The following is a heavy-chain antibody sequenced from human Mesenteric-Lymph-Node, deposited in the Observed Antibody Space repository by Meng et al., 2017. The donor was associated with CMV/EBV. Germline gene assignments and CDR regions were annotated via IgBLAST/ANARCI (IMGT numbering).Heavy chain of an antibody. CDR3: AREGDCSSTSCSFAD. CDR1: GSVSSNSYY. V-gene: IGHV4-61*01. J-gene: IGHJ4*02. CDR2: IYYSGST. D-gene: IGHD2-2*01. Sequence: GSVSSNSYYWSWIRQPTGKGLEWIGYIYYSGSTNYTPSRKSRVTISVDTSKNQFSLRLSSVTAADTAVYYCAREGDCSSTSCSFADWGQGTLVTVSS.